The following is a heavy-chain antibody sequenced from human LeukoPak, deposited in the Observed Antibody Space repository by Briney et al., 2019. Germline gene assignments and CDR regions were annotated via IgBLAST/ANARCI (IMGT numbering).Heavy chain of an antibody. CDR2: INHGGST. Sequence: PGGSLRLSCAASGFTFGAYTINWVRQPPGKGLEWIGEINHGGSTNYNPSLKSRVTISVDTSKNQFSLKLSSVTAADTAVYYCARGLHYYGSGSYYYWGQGTLVTVSS. J-gene: IGHJ4*02. CDR3: ARGLHYYGSGSYYY. D-gene: IGHD3-10*01. CDR1: GFTFGAYT. V-gene: IGHV4-34*01.